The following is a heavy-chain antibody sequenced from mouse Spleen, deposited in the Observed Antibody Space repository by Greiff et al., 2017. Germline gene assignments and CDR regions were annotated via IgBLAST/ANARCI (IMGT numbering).Heavy chain of an antibody. CDR2: IYPSDSET. D-gene: IGHD2-3*01. CDR3: ARSGYYPLYAMDY. Sequence: QVQLQQPGAELVRPGSSVKLSCKASGYTFTSYWMDWVKQRPGQGLEWIGNIYPSDSETHYNQKFKGKATLTVDKSSSTAYMQLSSLTSEDSAVYYCARSGYYPLYAMDYWGQGTSVTVSS. J-gene: IGHJ4*01. V-gene: IGHV1-61*01. CDR1: GYTFTSYW.